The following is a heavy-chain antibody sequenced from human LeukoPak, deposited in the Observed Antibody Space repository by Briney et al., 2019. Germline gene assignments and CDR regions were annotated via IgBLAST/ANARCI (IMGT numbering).Heavy chain of an antibody. J-gene: IGHJ4*02. CDR3: AKGSTDYDSSNYYLGY. Sequence: GGSLRLSCAASGFTFDDYTMHWVRQVPGKGLEWVSLIGWDGSSTSYADSMKGRLTISRDNSKNSLYLQMNSLRTEDTALYYCAKGSTDYDSSNYYLGYWGQGTLVTVSS. V-gene: IGHV3-43*01. D-gene: IGHD3-22*01. CDR1: GFTFDDYT. CDR2: IGWDGSST.